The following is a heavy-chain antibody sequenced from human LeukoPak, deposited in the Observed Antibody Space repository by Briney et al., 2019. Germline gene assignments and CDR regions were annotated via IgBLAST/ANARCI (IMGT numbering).Heavy chain of an antibody. D-gene: IGHD5-18*01. J-gene: IGHJ6*03. CDR1: GYSFTSYW. Sequence: GESLKISCKGSGYSFTSYWIGWVRQMPGKGLEWMGIIYPGDSDTTYSPSYQGQVTISADKSISTAYLQWSSLRAEDTAVYYCARDKPYSYVSKDYYYYMDVWGKGTTVTVSS. V-gene: IGHV5-51*01. CDR2: IYPGDSDT. CDR3: ARDKPYSYVSKDYYYYMDV.